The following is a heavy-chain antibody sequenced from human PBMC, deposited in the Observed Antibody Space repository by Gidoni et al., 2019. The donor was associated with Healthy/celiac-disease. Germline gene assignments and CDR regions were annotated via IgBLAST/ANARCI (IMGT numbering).Heavy chain of an antibody. J-gene: IGHJ4*02. V-gene: IGHV3-23*01. CDR2: SSGSGGST. CDR1: GFTFRSYA. Sequence: EVQLLESGGGLVQPGGSLRLSCAASGFTFRSYAMGWVRQAPGKGLEWVSASSGSGGSTYYADSVKGRFTISRDNSKNTLYLQMNSLRAEDTAVYYCAKVRFEWLVLYYFDYWGQGTLVTVSS. CDR3: AKVRFEWLVLYYFDY. D-gene: IGHD6-19*01.